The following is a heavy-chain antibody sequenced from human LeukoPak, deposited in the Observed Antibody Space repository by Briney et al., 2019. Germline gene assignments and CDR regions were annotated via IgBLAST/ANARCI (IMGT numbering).Heavy chain of an antibody. D-gene: IGHD4-23*01. CDR2: ISYDGSNK. CDR1: GFTFSSYA. CDR3: ARETTVVTGSWDAFDI. V-gene: IGHV3-30-3*01. J-gene: IGHJ3*02. Sequence: GGSLRLSCAASGFTFSSYAMHWVRQAPGKGLEWVAVISYDGSNKYYADSVKGRFTISRDNSKNTLYLQMNSLRAEDTAVYYCARETTVVTGSWDAFDIWGQGTMVTVSS.